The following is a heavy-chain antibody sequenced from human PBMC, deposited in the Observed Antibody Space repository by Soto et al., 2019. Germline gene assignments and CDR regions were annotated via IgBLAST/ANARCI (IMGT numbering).Heavy chain of an antibody. CDR1: GFTFSSYA. D-gene: IGHD2-15*01. CDR3: AKGKLSAPLAEYFQH. V-gene: IGHV3-23*01. J-gene: IGHJ1*01. Sequence: GSLRLSCAASGFTFSSYAMSWVRQAPGKGLEWVSAISGSGGSTYYADSVKGRFTISRDNSKNTLYLQMNSLRAEDTAVYYCAKGKLSAPLAEYFQHWGQGTLVTVSS. CDR2: ISGSGGST.